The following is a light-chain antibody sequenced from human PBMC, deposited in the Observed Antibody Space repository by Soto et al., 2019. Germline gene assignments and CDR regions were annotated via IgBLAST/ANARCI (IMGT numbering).Light chain of an antibody. CDR3: QQYGSSFQT. J-gene: IGKJ1*01. V-gene: IGKV3-20*01. Sequence: EIVLTQSPGTLSLSPGERATLSCRASQSVSSNYLAWYQQKPGQAPRLLIYGASSRATGIPDRFSGSGSGTDFTLTISRLEPEDFAVYYCQQYGSSFQTFGQGTKVEIK. CDR1: QSVSSNY. CDR2: GAS.